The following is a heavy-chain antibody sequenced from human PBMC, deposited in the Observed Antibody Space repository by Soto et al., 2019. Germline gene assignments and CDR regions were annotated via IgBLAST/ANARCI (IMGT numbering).Heavy chain of an antibody. D-gene: IGHD5-12*01. J-gene: IGHJ4*02. CDR1: GFTFSSYA. CDR2: ISGSGGST. CDR3: AIPGRRMATIIGAYYFDY. Sequence: PGGSLRLSCAASGFTFSSYAMSWVRQAPGKGLEWVSAISGSGGSTYYADSVKGRFTISRDNSKNTLYLQMNSLRAEDTAVYYCAIPGRRMATIIGAYYFDYWGQGTLVTVSS. V-gene: IGHV3-23*01.